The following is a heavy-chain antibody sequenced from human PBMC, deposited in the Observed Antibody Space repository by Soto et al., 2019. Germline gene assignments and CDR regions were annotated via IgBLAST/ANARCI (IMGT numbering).Heavy chain of an antibody. CDR1: GGSISYYY. J-gene: IGHJ4*02. CDR3: VRGGYVHAFDY. Sequence: PSETLPLTCTVSGGSISYYYWGWIRQPPGKGLEWIGSIYYSGNTHYNPSLKSRVTISVDTSMNQFSLNLDSVTAVDSAVYYCVRGGYVHAFDYWGQGALVTVSS. D-gene: IGHD5-12*01. CDR2: IYYSGNT. V-gene: IGHV4-59*01.